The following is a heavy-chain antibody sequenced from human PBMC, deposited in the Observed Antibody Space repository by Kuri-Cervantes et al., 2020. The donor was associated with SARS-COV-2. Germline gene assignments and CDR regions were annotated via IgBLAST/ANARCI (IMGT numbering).Heavy chain of an antibody. D-gene: IGHD3-3*01. V-gene: IGHV6-1*01. CDR1: GDSVSSTSFA. CDR3: GRGFLEWLPINWFDP. CDR2: TYYRSKWYN. Sequence: SETLSLTCAISGDSVSSTSFAWNWIRPSPSRGLEWLGRTYYRSKWYNDYAVSVKSRITINPDTSKNQFSLQLNSVTPEDTAVYYCGRGFLEWLPINWFDPWGQGTLVTVSS. J-gene: IGHJ5*02.